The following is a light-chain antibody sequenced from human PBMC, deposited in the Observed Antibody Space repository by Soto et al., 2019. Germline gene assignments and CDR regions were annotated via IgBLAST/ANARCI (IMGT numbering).Light chain of an antibody. Sequence: IQMTQSPSTLSGSVGDRVTITWRASQTISSWLAWYQQKPGKAPKLLIYKASTLKSGVPSRFSGSGSGTEFTLTISSLQPDDFATYYCQHYNSYSWTFGQGTKVDIK. CDR3: QHYNSYSWT. CDR1: QTISSW. J-gene: IGKJ1*01. V-gene: IGKV1-5*03. CDR2: KAS.